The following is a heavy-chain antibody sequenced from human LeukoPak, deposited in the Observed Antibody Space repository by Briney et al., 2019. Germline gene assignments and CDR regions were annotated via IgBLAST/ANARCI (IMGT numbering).Heavy chain of an antibody. Sequence: PGGSLSLSCAASGFTFGTYGMHWVRQAPGKGLEWVAVISHDGSNNYSANYVKGRFIISRDNSKNTLYLQMNSLRAEDTAVYYCVKAQWGVIYSSYAWYYWGQGTLVTVSS. J-gene: IGHJ4*02. CDR3: VKAQWGVIYSSYAWYY. CDR1: GFTFGTYG. CDR2: ISHDGSNN. D-gene: IGHD5-12*01. V-gene: IGHV3-30*18.